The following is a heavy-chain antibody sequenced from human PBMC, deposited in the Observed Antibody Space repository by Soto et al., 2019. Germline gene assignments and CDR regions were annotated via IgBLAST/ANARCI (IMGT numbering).Heavy chain of an antibody. Sequence: PGGCLRLSCAASGFTFDDYAMHWVRQAPGKGLEWVSGISWNSGSIGYADSVKGRFTISRDNAKNSLYLQMNSLRAEDTALYYCAKDTSYQLAYFDYWGQGALVTVSS. CDR1: GFTFDDYA. CDR3: AKDTSYQLAYFDY. V-gene: IGHV3-9*01. D-gene: IGHD2-2*01. CDR2: ISWNSGSI. J-gene: IGHJ4*02.